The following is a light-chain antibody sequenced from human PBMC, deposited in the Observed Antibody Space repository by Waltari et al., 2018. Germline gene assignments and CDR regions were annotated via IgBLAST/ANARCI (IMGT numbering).Light chain of an antibody. J-gene: IGLJ3*02. Sequence: SSELTQDPAVSVALGQTVRITCQGDSLRSYYASWYQQKPGQAPVLVIYGKNNRPSGSPDRFSGSRSGNTASLTITGAQAEEEADYYCNSRDSSGNHLGVFGGGTKLTVL. CDR1: SLRSYY. V-gene: IGLV3-19*01. CDR3: NSRDSSGNHLGV. CDR2: GKN.